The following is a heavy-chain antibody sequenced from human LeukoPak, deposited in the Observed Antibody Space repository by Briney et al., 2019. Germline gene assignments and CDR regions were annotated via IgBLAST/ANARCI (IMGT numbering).Heavy chain of an antibody. Sequence: GGSLRLSCAASGFTFSSYWMSWVRQAPGKGLEWVANIKQDGSEKYYVDSVKGRFTISRDNAKNSLYLQMNSLRAEDTAVYYCARDASAVASKDHYYYYMDVRGKGTTVTVSS. V-gene: IGHV3-7*03. D-gene: IGHD6-19*01. CDR1: GFTFSSYW. CDR3: ARDASAVASKDHYYYYMDV. CDR2: IKQDGSEK. J-gene: IGHJ6*03.